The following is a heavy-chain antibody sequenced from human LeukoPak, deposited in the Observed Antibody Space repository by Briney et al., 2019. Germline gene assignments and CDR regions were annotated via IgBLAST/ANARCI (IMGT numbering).Heavy chain of an antibody. CDR3: ATVFKGSSLEDY. CDR1: GFTITNNW. Sequence: GGSLRLSCVASGFTITNNWMYWVRQAPGRGLVWVSRIKNDESTAVYADSVKGRFAISRDNAKNTLYLQMNSLRVEDTAVYYCATVFKGSSLEDYWGQGTRVTVSS. D-gene: IGHD1-26*01. CDR2: IKNDESTA. J-gene: IGHJ4*02. V-gene: IGHV3-74*03.